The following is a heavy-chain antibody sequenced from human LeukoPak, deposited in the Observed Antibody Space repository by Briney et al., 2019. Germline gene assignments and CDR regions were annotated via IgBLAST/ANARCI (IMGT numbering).Heavy chain of an antibody. J-gene: IGHJ4*02. D-gene: IGHD3-10*01. Sequence: PSETLSLTCTVSGDSVSTYYWSWIRQPAGKGLEWIGRIYTGGSTNYNPSLKSRVTMSLDTSKNQFSLKLSSVTAADTAVYYCAKSRRGSGGYYYFDYWGQGTLVTVSS. CDR2: IYTGGST. V-gene: IGHV4-4*07. CDR1: GDSVSTYY. CDR3: AKSRRGSGGYYYFDY.